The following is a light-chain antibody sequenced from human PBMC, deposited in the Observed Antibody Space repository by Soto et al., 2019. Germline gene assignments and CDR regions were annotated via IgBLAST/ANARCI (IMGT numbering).Light chain of an antibody. Sequence: QSALTQPPSASGSLGQLVTISCTGTSSDVGGWNYVSWYQQHPGETPKLMVYDVYKRPSGVPDRFSGSKSGNTASLTVSGLQAEDEADYYCSSYGGNNNLIVFGGGTKLTVL. V-gene: IGLV2-8*01. J-gene: IGLJ2*01. CDR1: SSDVGGWNY. CDR3: SSYGGNNNLIV. CDR2: DVY.